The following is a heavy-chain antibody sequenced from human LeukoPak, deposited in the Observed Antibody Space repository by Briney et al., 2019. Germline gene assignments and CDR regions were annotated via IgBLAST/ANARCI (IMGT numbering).Heavy chain of an antibody. CDR3: ARSGGSGWFTSDY. CDR2: IYSSGGT. CDR1: GGSISSHY. Sequence: SETLSLTCTASGGSISSHYWSWIRQPPGKRLEWIGNIYSSGGTNYNPSLKSRVTISVDTSKNQLSLKVSSVTAADTAVYYCARSGGSGWFTSDYWGQGILVTVSS. V-gene: IGHV4-59*11. D-gene: IGHD6-19*01. J-gene: IGHJ4*02.